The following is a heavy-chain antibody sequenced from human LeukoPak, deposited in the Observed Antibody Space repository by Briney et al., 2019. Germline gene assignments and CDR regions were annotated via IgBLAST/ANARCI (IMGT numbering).Heavy chain of an antibody. CDR1: GFTFSSYA. CDR2: ISYDGSNK. V-gene: IGHV3-30*04. Sequence: GGSLRLSCAASGFTFSSYAMHWVRQAPGKGLEWVAVISYDGSNKYYAGSVKGRFTISRDNSKNTLYLQMNSLRAEDTAVYYCARKYSSSSHYFDYWGQGTLVTVSS. D-gene: IGHD6-6*01. J-gene: IGHJ4*02. CDR3: ARKYSSSSHYFDY.